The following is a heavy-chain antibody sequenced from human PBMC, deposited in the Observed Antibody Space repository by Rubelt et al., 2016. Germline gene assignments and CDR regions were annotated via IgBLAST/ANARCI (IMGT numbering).Heavy chain of an antibody. Sequence: QVQLVQSGAEVKKPGASVKVSCKASGYTFTSYGISWVRQAPGQGLEWMGWISAYNGKTKCAQKLQGRVTMTTDTSTSTAYMELRSLRSDDTAVYYCASSKRMISYFDYWGQGTLVTVSS. CDR1: GYTFTSYG. V-gene: IGHV1-18*01. CDR3: ASSKRMISYFDY. J-gene: IGHJ4*02. CDR2: ISAYNGKT. D-gene: IGHD3-22*01.